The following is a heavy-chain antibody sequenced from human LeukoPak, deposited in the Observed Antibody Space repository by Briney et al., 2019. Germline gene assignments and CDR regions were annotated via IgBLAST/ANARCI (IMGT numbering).Heavy chain of an antibody. D-gene: IGHD3-22*01. J-gene: IGHJ4*02. V-gene: IGHV3-30*03. CDR3: ARAPGYYDSSGYYEGGYFDY. CDR1: GFTFSSYG. CDR2: ISYDGSNK. Sequence: GGSLRLSCAASGFTFSSYGMHWVRQAPGKGLEWVAVISYDGSNKYYADSVKGRFTISRDNSKNTLYLQMNSPRAEDTAVYYCARAPGYYDSSGYYEGGYFDYWGQGTLVTVSS.